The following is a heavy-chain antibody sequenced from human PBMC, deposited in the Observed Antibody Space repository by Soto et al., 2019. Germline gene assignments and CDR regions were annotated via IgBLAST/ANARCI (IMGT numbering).Heavy chain of an antibody. J-gene: IGHJ3*02. V-gene: IGHV1-18*01. CDR2: SRADNSHP. D-gene: IGHD3-10*01. CDR1: GYRFTEFG. Sequence: QVRLLQSGPEVKKPGASVKVSCRAFGYRFTEFGISWVRQAPGQGLEWVGWSRADNSHPNYAKSLQGRVNVTTDTSSNTAYMELTSLTSADTAVYYCARAADRFDFFSGRNDALDIWGQGTLVFVSS. CDR3: ARAADRFDFFSGRNDALDI.